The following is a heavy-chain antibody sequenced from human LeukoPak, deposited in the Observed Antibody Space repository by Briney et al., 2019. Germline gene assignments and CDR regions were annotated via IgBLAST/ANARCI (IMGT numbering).Heavy chain of an antibody. CDR2: ISYDGSNK. CDR1: GFTFSSYS. J-gene: IGHJ4*02. CDR3: ARDTGYYGSGTQGY. D-gene: IGHD3-10*01. Sequence: GGSLRLSCAASGFTFSSYSMNWVRQAPGKGLEWVAVISYDGSNKYYADSVKGRFTISRDNSKNTLYLQMNSLRAEDTAVYYCARDTGYYGSGTQGYWGQGTLVTVSS. V-gene: IGHV3-30*03.